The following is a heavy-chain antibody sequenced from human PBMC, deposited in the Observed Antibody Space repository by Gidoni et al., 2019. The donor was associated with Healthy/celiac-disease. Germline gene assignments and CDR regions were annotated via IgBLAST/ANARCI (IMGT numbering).Heavy chain of an antibody. V-gene: IGHV3-30*18. J-gene: IGHJ4*02. D-gene: IGHD2-15*01. CDR3: AKEGYCSGGSCYSALGY. CDR2: ISYDGSNK. Sequence: QVQLVESGGGVVQPGRSLRLSCAASGFTFRSYGMHWVRQAPGKGLEWVAVISYDGSNKYYADSVKGRFTISRDNSKNTLYLQMNSLRAEDTAVYYCAKEGYCSGGSCYSALGYWGQGTLVTVSS. CDR1: GFTFRSYG.